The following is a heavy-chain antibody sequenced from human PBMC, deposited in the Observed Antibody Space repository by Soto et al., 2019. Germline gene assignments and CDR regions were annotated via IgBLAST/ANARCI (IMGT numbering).Heavy chain of an antibody. V-gene: IGHV3-48*01. Sequence: HPGGSLRPSCEASGFTFNSFSMNWVRQAPGKGPEWVSYITAGGATIYYADSVKGRFTMSRDNAKNSLFLQMHSLRAEDTAVYYCARHSPELDYWGQGTLVTVSS. CDR3: ARHSPELDY. CDR1: GFTFNSFS. CDR2: ITAGGATI. J-gene: IGHJ4*02.